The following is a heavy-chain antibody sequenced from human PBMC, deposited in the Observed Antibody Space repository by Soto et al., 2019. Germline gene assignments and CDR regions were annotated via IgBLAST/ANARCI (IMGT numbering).Heavy chain of an antibody. CDR3: ARGWIQQWLARPQRWFDP. Sequence: QVQLQQWGAGLLKPSETLSLTCAVYGGSFSGYYWSWIRQPPGKGLEWIGEINHSGSTNYNPSLKSRVTIAVAPTKNQFSLKLSSVNAADTAVYYCARGWIQQWLARPQRWFDPWGQGTLVTVSS. J-gene: IGHJ5*02. D-gene: IGHD6-19*01. CDR2: INHSGST. CDR1: GGSFSGYY. V-gene: IGHV4-34*01.